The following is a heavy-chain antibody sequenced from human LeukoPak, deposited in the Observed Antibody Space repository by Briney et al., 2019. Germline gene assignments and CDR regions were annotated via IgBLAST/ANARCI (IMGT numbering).Heavy chain of an antibody. CDR1: AGSISSYY. Sequence: PSETLSLTCTVSAGSISSYYWSWIRQPAGKGLEWGGRIYISGSANYNPSLMSRVTMSVDTSKNQFSLKLSSVTAADTAADYCAREDYDYGEFQRYFDYWGQGTLVTVSS. D-gene: IGHD4-17*01. CDR3: AREDYDYGEFQRYFDY. J-gene: IGHJ4*02. V-gene: IGHV4-4*07. CDR2: IYISGSA.